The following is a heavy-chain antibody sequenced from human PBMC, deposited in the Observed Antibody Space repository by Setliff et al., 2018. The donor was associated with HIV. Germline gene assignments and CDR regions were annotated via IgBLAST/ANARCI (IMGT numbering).Heavy chain of an antibody. Sequence: SETLSLTCAVSGGSISSSDWWSWVRQPPGKGLGWIGEINHSGSTNYNPSRKSRATISVDKSKKQFSLKVTSVTAADTAVYYCARDPRPSNYRLLWYFDFWGQGTLVTVSS. V-gene: IGHV4-4*02. CDR1: GGSISSSDW. CDR2: INHSGST. CDR3: ARDPRPSNYRLLWYFDF. J-gene: IGHJ4*02. D-gene: IGHD2-2*01.